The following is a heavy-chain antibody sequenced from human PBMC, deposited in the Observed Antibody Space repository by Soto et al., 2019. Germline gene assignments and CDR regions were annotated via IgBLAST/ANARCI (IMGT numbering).Heavy chain of an antibody. Sequence: ASVKVSCKASGGTFSSYAISWVRQAPGQGLEWMGGIIPIFGTANYAQKFQGRVTITADESTSTAYMELSSLRSEDTAVYYCARFLRETGYCTNGVSPSYLDSGGQGTLVTVSS. CDR3: ARFLRETGYCTNGVSPSYLDS. J-gene: IGHJ4*02. CDR2: IIPIFGTA. V-gene: IGHV1-69*13. D-gene: IGHD2-8*01. CDR1: GGTFSSYA.